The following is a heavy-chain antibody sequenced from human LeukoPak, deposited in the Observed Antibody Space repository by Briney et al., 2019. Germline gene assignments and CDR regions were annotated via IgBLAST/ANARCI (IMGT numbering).Heavy chain of an antibody. CDR1: GGSISSYY. CDR2: IKNSRNT. D-gene: IGHD6-19*01. V-gene: IGHV4-4*07. CDR3: AREGSSSGWRPFDI. J-gene: IGHJ3*02. Sequence: SETLSLTCSVSGGSISSYYWSWIRQPAGRGLEWIGRIKNSRNTNYTPSLESRVTLSLDTSKDQFSLNLSPVTAADTAVYYCAREGSSSGWRPFDIWGQGTVVTVSP.